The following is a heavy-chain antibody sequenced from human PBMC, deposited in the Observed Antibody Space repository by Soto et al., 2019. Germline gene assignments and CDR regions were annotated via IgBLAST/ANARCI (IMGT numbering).Heavy chain of an antibody. Sequence: QVTLKESGPVLVKPTETLTLTCTVSGFSLSNARMGVSWIRQPPGKALEWLAHIFSNDEKSYSTSLKSRLTISKDTSKSQVVLTMTNMDPVYTATYYCARTDYYDSSCYHKAPFFDYWGQGTLVTVSS. CDR3: ARTDYYDSSCYHKAPFFDY. V-gene: IGHV2-26*01. CDR1: GFSLSNARMG. D-gene: IGHD3-22*01. CDR2: IFSNDEK. J-gene: IGHJ4*02.